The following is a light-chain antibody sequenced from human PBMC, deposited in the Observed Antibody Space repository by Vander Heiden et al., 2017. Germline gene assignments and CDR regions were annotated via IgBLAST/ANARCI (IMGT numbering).Light chain of an antibody. V-gene: IGKV3-11*01. J-gene: IGKJ2*01. CDR3: QQRSNWPPYT. CDR2: DAS. CDR1: QSVSSY. Sequence: ELVLPQSPAPLSLSPGERATLSCRASQSVSSYLAWYQQKPGQAPRLLIYDASNRATGIPARFSGSGSGTDFTLTISSLEPEDVAVYYCQQRSNWPPYTFGQGTKLEIK.